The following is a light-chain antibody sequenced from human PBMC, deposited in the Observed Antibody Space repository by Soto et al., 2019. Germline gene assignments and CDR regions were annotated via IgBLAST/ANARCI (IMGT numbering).Light chain of an antibody. V-gene: IGLV4-69*02. CDR1: SGHSNYA. CDR2: VNNDGSH. Sequence: QPVLTQSPSASASLGASVKLTCTLSSGHSNYAIAWHQQQPEKGPRYLMKVNNDGSHNKGDGIPDRFSGSSSGAERYLTISSLQSEDEADYYCQTWGTGIVIFGGGTKLTVL. CDR3: QTWGTGIVI. J-gene: IGLJ2*01.